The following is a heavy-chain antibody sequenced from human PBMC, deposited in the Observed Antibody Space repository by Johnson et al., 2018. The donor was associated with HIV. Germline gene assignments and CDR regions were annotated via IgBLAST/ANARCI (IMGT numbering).Heavy chain of an antibody. J-gene: IGHJ3*02. V-gene: IGHV3-73*01. D-gene: IGHD1-26*01. CDR3: AKVGAKVPDAFDI. Sequence: VQLVESGGGLVQPGGSLKLSCAASGFTFSGSAMHWVRQASGKGLEWVGRIRSKANSYATAYAASVKGRFTISRDNSKNTLYLQMNSLRAEDTAVYYCAKVGAKVPDAFDIWGQGTMVTVSS. CDR1: GFTFSGSA. CDR2: IRSKANSYAT.